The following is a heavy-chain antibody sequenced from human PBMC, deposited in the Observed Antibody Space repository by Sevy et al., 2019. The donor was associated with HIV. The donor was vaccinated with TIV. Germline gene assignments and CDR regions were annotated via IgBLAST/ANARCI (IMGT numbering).Heavy chain of an antibody. CDR3: AKTPMTEAAPYFDF. D-gene: IGHD6-19*01. CDR2: INWNSSSL. J-gene: IGHJ4*02. V-gene: IGHV3-9*01. CDR1: GFTFEDYA. Sequence: GGSLRLSCAGSGFTFEDYALHWVRQAPGQGLEWVAGINWNSSSLDYADSVKGRFTISRDDAKNSLYLQMDTLRTEDTALYYCAKTPMTEAAPYFDFWGQGTLVTVSS.